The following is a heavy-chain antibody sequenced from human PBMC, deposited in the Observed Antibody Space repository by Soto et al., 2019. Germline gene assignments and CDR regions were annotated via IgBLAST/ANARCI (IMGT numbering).Heavy chain of an antibody. D-gene: IGHD5-18*01. CDR2: IIPIFGTA. CDR1: GGTFSSYA. Sequence: SVKVSCKASGGTFSSYAISWVRQAPGQGLEWMGGIIPIFGTANYAQKFQGRVTITADESTSTAYMELSSLRSEDTAVYYCARDLVAPPYSYGLFFDYWGQGXLVTVYS. V-gene: IGHV1-69*13. CDR3: ARDLVAPPYSYGLFFDY. J-gene: IGHJ4*02.